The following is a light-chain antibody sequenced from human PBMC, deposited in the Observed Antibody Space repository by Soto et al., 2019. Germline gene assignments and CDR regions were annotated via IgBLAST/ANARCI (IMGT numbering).Light chain of an antibody. V-gene: IGKV3-15*01. J-gene: IGKJ5*01. CDR3: QQYNNWPPVT. CDR2: GAS. CDR1: QSVSSN. Sequence: ETVMTQSPATLSVSPGERATLSCRASQSVSSNLAWYQQQPGQAPRLLIFGASTRATGIPARFSGSGSGTDFTLTISSLQSEDFAVYYCQQYNNWPPVTFGQGTRLEIK.